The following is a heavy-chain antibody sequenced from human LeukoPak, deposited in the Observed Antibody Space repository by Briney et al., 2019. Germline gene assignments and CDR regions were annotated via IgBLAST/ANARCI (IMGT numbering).Heavy chain of an antibody. Sequence: GGSLRLSCVASGFSFSTSLMGWVRQAPGRGLEWVSAISGGGETTYYADSVKGRFTISRDNSESTLYLRMDSLGADDTAVYYCAKVREAWDYWGQGTQVTVSS. CDR1: GFSFSTSL. V-gene: IGHV3-23*01. CDR2: ISGGGETT. D-gene: IGHD5-24*01. CDR3: AKVREAWDY. J-gene: IGHJ4*02.